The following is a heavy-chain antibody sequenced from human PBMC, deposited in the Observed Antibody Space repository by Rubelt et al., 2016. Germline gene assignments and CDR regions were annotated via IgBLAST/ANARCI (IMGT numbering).Heavy chain of an antibody. CDR3: PSQGELRWFKVSSDDD. J-gene: IGHJ4*02. CDR1: GYSFTSYW. V-gene: IGHV5-10-1*04. D-gene: IGHD3-10*01. CDR2: IDPSDSYT. Sequence: EVQLVQSGAEVKKPGESLRISCKGSGYSFTSYWISWVRQMPGKGLEWMGRIDPSDSYTNYSPSCRWQVAMCTDWSVRYTLRLWRVLRASQTGMYNGPSQGELRWFKVSSDDDWGQRTRVAVS.